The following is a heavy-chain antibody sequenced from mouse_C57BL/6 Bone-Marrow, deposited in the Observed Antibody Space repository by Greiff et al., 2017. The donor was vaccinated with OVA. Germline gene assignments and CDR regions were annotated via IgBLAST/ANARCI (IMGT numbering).Heavy chain of an antibody. CDR3: ARQGLLTLMDY. Sequence: EVKLVESGGGLVKPGGSLKLSCAASGFTFSSYTMSWIRQTPEKRLEWVATISGGGGNTYYPDSVKGRFTISRDNAKNTLYLQMSSLRSEDTALYYCARQGLLTLMDYWGQGTSVTVSS. CDR2: ISGGGGNT. D-gene: IGHD3-1*01. CDR1: GFTFSSYT. J-gene: IGHJ4*01. V-gene: IGHV5-9*01.